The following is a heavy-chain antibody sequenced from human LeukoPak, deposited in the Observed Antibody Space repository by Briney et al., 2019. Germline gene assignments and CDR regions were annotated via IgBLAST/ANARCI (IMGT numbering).Heavy chain of an antibody. CDR2: ISNNGGCT. J-gene: IGHJ4*02. CDR1: GFTFSSSA. Sequence: PGGSPRLSCAASGFTFSSSAMSWVRQAPGKGLEWVSAISNNGGCTYYTDSVQGRFTISRDNSKNTQYLQMNSLRVEDTAVYYCAKVGSGYYDHLDFWGQGILVTVSS. D-gene: IGHD3-22*01. CDR3: AKVGSGYYDHLDF. V-gene: IGHV3-23*01.